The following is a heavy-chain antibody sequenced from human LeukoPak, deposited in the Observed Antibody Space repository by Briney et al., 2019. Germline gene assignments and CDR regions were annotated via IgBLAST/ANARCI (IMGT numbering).Heavy chain of an antibody. CDR3: ARVELLWFGANNWFDP. CDR1: GFTFSSYS. CDR2: ISSSSSYI. V-gene: IGHV3-21*01. Sequence: GGSLRLSCAASGFTFSSYSMNWVRQAPGKGLEWVSSISSSSSYIYYADSVKGRFTISRDNAKNSLYLQMNSLRAEDTAVYYCARVELLWFGANNWFDPWGQGTLVTVSS. D-gene: IGHD3-10*01. J-gene: IGHJ5*02.